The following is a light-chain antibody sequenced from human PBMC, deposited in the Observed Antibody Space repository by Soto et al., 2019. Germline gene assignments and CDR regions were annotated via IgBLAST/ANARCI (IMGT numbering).Light chain of an antibody. V-gene: IGLV1-44*01. CDR1: SSNIGSET. CDR3: GTWDSSLSAYV. J-gene: IGLJ1*01. Sequence: QSVLTQPPSASGTPGQRVTISCSGSSSNIGSETVNWYQQLPGMAPKLLIYSDNQRPSGVPDRFSGSKSGTSASLGITGLQTGDEADYYCGTWDSSLSAYVFGTGTKVTVL. CDR2: SDN.